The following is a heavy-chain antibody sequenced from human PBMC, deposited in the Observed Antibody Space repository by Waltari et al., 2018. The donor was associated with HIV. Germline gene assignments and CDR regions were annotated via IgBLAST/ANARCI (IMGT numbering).Heavy chain of an antibody. Sequence: EVQLLESGGGLVQPGGSLRLSCAASGFTFINYAMTWVRQAPGRGRDWVSVMRVSGLTTYYAAAGKGRFTISRDNSKNTLYLQISSLRAEDTAVYYCAKRPSSSNLGWYFDYWGQGTLVTVSS. CDR3: AKRPSSSNLGWYFDY. CDR1: GFTFINYA. D-gene: IGHD6-6*01. V-gene: IGHV3-23*01. CDR2: MRVSGLTT. J-gene: IGHJ4*02.